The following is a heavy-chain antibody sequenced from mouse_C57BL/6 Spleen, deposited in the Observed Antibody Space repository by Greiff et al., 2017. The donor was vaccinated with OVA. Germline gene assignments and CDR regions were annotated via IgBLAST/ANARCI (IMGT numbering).Heavy chain of an antibody. J-gene: IGHJ2*01. CDR3: AGGYERSYYFDY. CDR2: IYPGDGDT. CDR1: GYAFSSYW. V-gene: IGHV1-80*01. D-gene: IGHD2-2*01. Sequence: VKLMESGAELVKPGASVKISCKASGYAFSSYWMNWVKQRPGKGLEWIGQIYPGDGDTNYNGKFKGKATLTADKSSSTAYMQLSSLTSEDSAVYFCAGGYERSYYFDYWGQGTTLTVSS.